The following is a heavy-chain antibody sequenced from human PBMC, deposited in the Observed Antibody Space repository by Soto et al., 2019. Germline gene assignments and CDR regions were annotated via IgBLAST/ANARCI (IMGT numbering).Heavy chain of an antibody. CDR2: IKSKTDGGTT. CDR3: LGDYYDYIWGSYRPRAFDI. V-gene: IGHV3-15*01. J-gene: IGHJ3*02. D-gene: IGHD3-16*01. CDR1: GFTFSNAW. Sequence: PGGSLRLSCAASGFTFSNAWMSWVRQAPGKGLEWVGRIKSKTDGGTTDYAAPVKGRFTISRDDSKNTLYLQMNSLKTEDTAVYYCLGDYYDYIWGSYRPRAFDIWGQGTMVTVSS.